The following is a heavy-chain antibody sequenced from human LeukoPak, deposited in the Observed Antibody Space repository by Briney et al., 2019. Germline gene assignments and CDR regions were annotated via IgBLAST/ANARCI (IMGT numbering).Heavy chain of an antibody. CDR2: ISSGVIII. D-gene: IGHD2/OR15-2a*01. V-gene: IGHV3-48*01. Sequence: GGSLRLSCAASGFSFKIYSMNWVRQAAGKGLEGISCISSGVIIIYYPDSVNGRFTISRDNANNAVYLQMNSLRAEDTAVYYCAIDDIALLSIDYWGQGALVTVSS. J-gene: IGHJ4*02. CDR1: GFSFKIYS. CDR3: AIDDIALLSIDY.